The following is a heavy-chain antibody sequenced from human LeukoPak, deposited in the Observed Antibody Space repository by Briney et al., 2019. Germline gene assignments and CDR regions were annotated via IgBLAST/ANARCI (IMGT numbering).Heavy chain of an antibody. V-gene: IGHV4-39*07. CDR3: ARALSGSYEHYFDY. Sequence: SETLSLTCTVSGGSISSYYWGWIRQPPGKGLEWIGSIYYSGSTYYNPSLKSRVTISVDTSKNQFSLKLSSVTAADTAVYYCARALSGSYEHYFDYWGQGTLVTVSS. CDR1: GGSISSYY. CDR2: IYYSGST. J-gene: IGHJ4*02. D-gene: IGHD1-26*01.